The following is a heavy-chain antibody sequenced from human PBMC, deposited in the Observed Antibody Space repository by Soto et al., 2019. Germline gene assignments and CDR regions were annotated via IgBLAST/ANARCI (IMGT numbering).Heavy chain of an antibody. CDR2: IYYSGST. V-gene: IGHV4-39*01. CDR3: ARQFPYYDY. J-gene: IGHJ4*02. CDR1: GGSIRSSSYY. Sequence: QLQLQESGPGLVKPSETLSLTCTVSGGSIRSSSYYWGWIRQPPGKGLEWIGSIYYSGSTYYNQFIKTRVTISVHTSQNQFSLKLSSVTAADTAVYYCARQFPYYDYWGQGTLVTVSS. D-gene: IGHD3-10*01.